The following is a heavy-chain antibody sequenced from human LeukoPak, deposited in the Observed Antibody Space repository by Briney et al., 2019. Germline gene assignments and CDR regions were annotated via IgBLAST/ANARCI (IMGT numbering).Heavy chain of an antibody. CDR2: IYYSGST. D-gene: IGHD6-19*01. CDR1: GGSISSYY. J-gene: IGHJ4*02. CDR3: ARSGYSSGWSFDY. V-gene: IGHV4-59*01. Sequence: SETLSLTCTVSGGSISSYYWSWIRQPPGKGLEWIGYIYYSGSTNYNPSLKSRVTISIDTSKNQFSLKLTSVTAADTAVYYCARSGYSSGWSFDYWGQGTLVTVSS.